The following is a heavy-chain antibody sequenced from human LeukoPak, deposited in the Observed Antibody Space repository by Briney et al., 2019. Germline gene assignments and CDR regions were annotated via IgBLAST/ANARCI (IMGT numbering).Heavy chain of an antibody. CDR3: ARRGCSSTSCYGVYFDY. Sequence: GASLRISCKGPGSGFTNYWITGVRQVHGKGLEWVGIIYPGDAETRYRPSFQGQVTISADKSISTTYLQWSSLKASDTAMYYCARRGCSSTSCYGVYFDYWGQGTLVTVSS. CDR2: IYPGDAET. D-gene: IGHD2-2*01. J-gene: IGHJ4*02. CDR1: GSGFTNYW. V-gene: IGHV5-51*01.